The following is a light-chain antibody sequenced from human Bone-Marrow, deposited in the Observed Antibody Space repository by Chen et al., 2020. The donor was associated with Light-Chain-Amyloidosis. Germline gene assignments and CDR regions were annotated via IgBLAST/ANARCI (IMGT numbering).Light chain of an antibody. CDR1: NIGSTS. CDR2: DDS. J-gene: IGLJ3*02. Sequence: SYVLTQPSSVSVAPGQTATIACGGNNIGSTSVHWYQQKPGQAPLLVVYDDSDRPSGIPERLSGSNSGNTATLTISRVEAGDEADYYCQVWDRSSDRTVFGGGTKLTVL. V-gene: IGLV3-21*02. CDR3: QVWDRSSDRTV.